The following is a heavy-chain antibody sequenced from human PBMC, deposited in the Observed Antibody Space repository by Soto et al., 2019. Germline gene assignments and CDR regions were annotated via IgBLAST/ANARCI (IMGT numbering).Heavy chain of an antibody. CDR1: GGSISSGGYY. CDR3: ARAVVVVVASPTRFDP. J-gene: IGHJ5*02. D-gene: IGHD2-15*01. Sequence: PSETLSLTCTVSGGSISSGGYYWSWIRQHPGKGLEWIGYIYYSGSTYYNPSLKSRVTISVDTSKNQFSLKLSSVTAADTAVYYCARAVVVVVASPTRFDPWGQGTLVTVSS. CDR2: IYYSGST. V-gene: IGHV4-31*03.